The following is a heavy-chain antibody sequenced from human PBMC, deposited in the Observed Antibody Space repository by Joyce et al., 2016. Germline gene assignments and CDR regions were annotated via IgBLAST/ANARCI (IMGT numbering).Heavy chain of an antibody. CDR2: ISFDGKKK. CDR1: GFTFGSYV. V-gene: IGHV3-30*04. J-gene: IGHJ4*02. Sequence: QVQLVESGGGMVQPGRSQRLSCAASGFTFGSYVMHWVRQAPGKGLEWVAIISFDGKKKFYADSVKCRFTISRDNSKNTLSLQMNNLRGDDTAIYYCARERSSVITTYLDYWGQGTLLAVSS. CDR3: ARERSSVITTYLDY. D-gene: IGHD3-16*01.